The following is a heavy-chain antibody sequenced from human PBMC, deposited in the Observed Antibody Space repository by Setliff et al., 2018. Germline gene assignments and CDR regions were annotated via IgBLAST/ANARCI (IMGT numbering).Heavy chain of an antibody. V-gene: IGHV4-61*09. CDR1: GGSISSGSYY. CDR2: IYTSGST. CDR3: ARAPSGSYPFDY. J-gene: IGHJ4*02. Sequence: SETLSLTCTVSGGSISSGSYYWSWIRQPAGKGLEWIGHIYTSGSTNYNPSLKSRVTISVDTSKNQFSLKLSSVTAADTAVYYCARAPSGSYPFDYWGQGTLVTVS. D-gene: IGHD1-26*01.